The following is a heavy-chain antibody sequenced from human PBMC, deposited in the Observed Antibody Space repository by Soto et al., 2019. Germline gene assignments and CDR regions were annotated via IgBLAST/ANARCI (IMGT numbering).Heavy chain of an antibody. CDR1: GGSISSGGYS. V-gene: IGHV4-30-2*01. CDR3: ARVIGWFGELLGGYYFDY. D-gene: IGHD3-10*01. J-gene: IGHJ4*02. Sequence: QLQLQESGSGLVKPSQTLSLTCAVSGGSISSGGYSWSWIRQPPGKGLEWIGYIYHSGSTYYNPSLTLRVPMSVARSNNQFSLKLSSVTAADTAVYYCARVIGWFGELLGGYYFDYWGQGTLVTVSS. CDR2: IYHSGST.